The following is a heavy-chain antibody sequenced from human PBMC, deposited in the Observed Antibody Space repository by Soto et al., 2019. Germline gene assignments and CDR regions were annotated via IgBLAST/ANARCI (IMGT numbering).Heavy chain of an antibody. V-gene: IGHV1-69*02. CDR1: GDTFSFYT. Sequence: QVQLVQSGTEVKKPGSSVKVSCKASGDTFSFYTINWVRHAPGLGLEWVGRINPIVSMSNYAQKFQGRVSMTADKSTSTAYMELRSLRSDDTAMYFCAASYGSGYRAFDYWGQGALVIVSS. CDR2: INPIVSMS. D-gene: IGHD3-10*01. J-gene: IGHJ4*02. CDR3: AASYGSGYRAFDY.